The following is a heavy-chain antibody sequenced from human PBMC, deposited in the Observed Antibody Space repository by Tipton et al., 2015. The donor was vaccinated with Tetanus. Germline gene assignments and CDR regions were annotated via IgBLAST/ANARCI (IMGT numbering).Heavy chain of an antibody. J-gene: IGHJ4*02. CDR2: IYESGDT. CDR1: GGSIRGGTFY. Sequence: TLSLTCTVSGGSIRGGTFYWGWIRQPPGKGLERIGRIYESGDTYYTPSLKSRVTISVDTSNNQFSLKLNSMAPAGPGVYYCARHQSGFFAPFDFWGQGTRVSLSS. V-gene: IGHV4-39*01. CDR3: ARHQSGFFAPFDF. D-gene: IGHD3-3*01.